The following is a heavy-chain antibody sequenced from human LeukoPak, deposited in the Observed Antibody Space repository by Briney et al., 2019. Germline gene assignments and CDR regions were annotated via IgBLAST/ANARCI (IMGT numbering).Heavy chain of an antibody. CDR3: AREALSFDY. CDR1: GGTFTSYA. J-gene: IGHJ4*02. V-gene: IGHV1-69*13. CDR2: IIPIFGTA. Sequence: ASVKVSCRASGGTFTSYAISGVRQAPGQGLEWMGGIIPIFGTANYAQKFQGRVTITADESTSTAYMELSSLRSEDTAVYYCAREALSFDYWGQGTLVTVSS.